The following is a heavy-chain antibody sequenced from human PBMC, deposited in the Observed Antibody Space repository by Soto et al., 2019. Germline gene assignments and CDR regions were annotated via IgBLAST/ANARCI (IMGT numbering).Heavy chain of an antibody. CDR1: GYTFTSYE. D-gene: IGHD3-10*01. CDR2: MNPNSGNT. CDR3: ARVAYAAGSYYIFDY. Sequence: ASVKVSCKASGYTFTSYEINWVRQATGQGLEWMGWMNPNSGNTGYAQQLQGRVTMTRNTSISTAYMELSSLRSEDTAVYYCARVAYAAGSYYIFDYWGQGTLVTVSS. J-gene: IGHJ4*02. V-gene: IGHV1-8*01.